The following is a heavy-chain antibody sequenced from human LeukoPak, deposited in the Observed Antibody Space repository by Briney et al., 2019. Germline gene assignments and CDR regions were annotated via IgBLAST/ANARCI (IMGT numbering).Heavy chain of an antibody. V-gene: IGHV4-39*02. D-gene: IGHD4-17*01. J-gene: IGHJ5*02. CDR3: ARDFGYGDL. Sequence: PSETLSLTCTVSGGSISSSSYYWGWIRQPPGKGLEWIGSIYYSGSTYYNPSLKSRVTISVDTSKNQFSLKLSSVTAADTAVYYCARDFGYGDLWGQGTLVTVSS. CDR2: IYYSGST. CDR1: GGSISSSSYY.